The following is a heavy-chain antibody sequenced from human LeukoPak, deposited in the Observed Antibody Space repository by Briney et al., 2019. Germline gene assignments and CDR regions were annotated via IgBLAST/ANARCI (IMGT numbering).Heavy chain of an antibody. CDR3: AKAASSSWPSYYYGMDV. CDR1: GFTVSSSH. V-gene: IGHV3-53*01. J-gene: IGHJ6*02. CDR2: TYSGGNT. D-gene: IGHD6-13*01. Sequence: PGGSLRLSCAASGFTVSSSHMTWVRQTPGKGLVWVSVTYSGGNTDYADSVKGRFTISRDNSRNTVYLQMSSLRVDDTAVYYCAKAASSSWPSYYYGMDVWGQGTTVTVSS.